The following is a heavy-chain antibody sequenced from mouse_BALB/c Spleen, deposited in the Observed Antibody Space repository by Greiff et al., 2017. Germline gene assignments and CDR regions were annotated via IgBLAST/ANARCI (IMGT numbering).Heavy chain of an antibody. CDR2: INPSSGYT. CDR3: ARGRYDYDAMDY. CDR1: GYTFTSYT. V-gene: IGHV1-4*02. Sequence: VQLQQSAAELARPGASVKMSCKASGYTFTSYTMHWVKQRPGQGLEWIGYINPSSGYTEYNQKFKDKTTLTADKSSSTAYMQLSSLTSEDSAVYYCARGRYDYDAMDYWGQGTSVTVSS. J-gene: IGHJ4*01.